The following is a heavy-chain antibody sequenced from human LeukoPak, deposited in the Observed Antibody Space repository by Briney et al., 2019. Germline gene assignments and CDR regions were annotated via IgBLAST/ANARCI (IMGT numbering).Heavy chain of an antibody. CDR1: GGTFSSYA. J-gene: IGHJ6*02. CDR3: ATWGSSSSPLPTMDV. CDR2: IIPIFGTA. Sequence: GASVKVSCKASGGTFSSYAISWVRQAPGQGLEWMGGIIPIFGTASYAQNFQGRVTMARDTSTSTVYMELSSLRSEDTAVYYCATWGSSSSPLPTMDVWGQGTTVTVSS. V-gene: IGHV1-69*05. D-gene: IGHD6-13*01.